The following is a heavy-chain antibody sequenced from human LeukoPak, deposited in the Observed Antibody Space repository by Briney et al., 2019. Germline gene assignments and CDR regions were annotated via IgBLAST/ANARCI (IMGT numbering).Heavy chain of an antibody. D-gene: IGHD3-9*01. CDR1: GYTFTSYG. Sequence: ASVKVSCKASGYTFTSYGISWVRQAPGQGLEWMGWISAYNGNTNYAQKLQGRVTMTTDTSTSTAYMELRSLRSEDTAVYYCARSLVASRTYYDILTGYYTPHCYYYMDVWGKGTTVTISS. V-gene: IGHV1-18*01. CDR3: ARSLVASRTYYDILTGYYTPHCYYYMDV. J-gene: IGHJ6*03. CDR2: ISAYNGNT.